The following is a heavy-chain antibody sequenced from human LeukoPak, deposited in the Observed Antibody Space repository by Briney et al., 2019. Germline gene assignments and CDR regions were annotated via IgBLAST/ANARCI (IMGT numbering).Heavy chain of an antibody. J-gene: IGHJ5*02. CDR2: IYYSGST. CDR1: GGSISISSYY. D-gene: IGHD2-2*02. CDR3: ARGACSSTSCYIGDNWFDP. Sequence: SETLSLTCTVSGGSISISSYYWSWIRQPPGKGLEWIGYIYYSGSTNYNPSLKSRVTISVDTSKNQFSLKLSSVTAADTAVYYCARGACSSTSCYIGDNWFDPWGQGTLVTVSS. V-gene: IGHV4-61*01.